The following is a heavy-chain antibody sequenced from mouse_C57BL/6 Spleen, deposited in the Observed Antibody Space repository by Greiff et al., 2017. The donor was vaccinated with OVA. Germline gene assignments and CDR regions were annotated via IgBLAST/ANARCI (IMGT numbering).Heavy chain of an antibody. V-gene: IGHV1-81*01. CDR3: ARSLSYYYGSSYAMDY. CDR2: IYPRSGNT. Sequence: QVQLQQSGAELARPGASVKLSCKASGYTFTSYGISWVKQRTGQGLEWIGEIYPRSGNTYYNEKFKGKATLTADKSSSTAYMELRSLTSEDSAVYFCARSLSYYYGSSYAMDYWGQGTSVTVSS. CDR1: GYTFTSYG. D-gene: IGHD1-1*01. J-gene: IGHJ4*01.